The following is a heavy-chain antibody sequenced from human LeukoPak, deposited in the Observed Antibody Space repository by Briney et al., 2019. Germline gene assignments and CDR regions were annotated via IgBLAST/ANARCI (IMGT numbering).Heavy chain of an antibody. J-gene: IGHJ6*03. Sequence: ASVKVSCKASGGTFSSYAISWLRQAPGQGLEWMGGIIPIFGTANYAQKFQGRVTITTDESTSTAYMELSSLRSEDTAVYYCARDSGSYGASMDVRGKGTTVTVSS. CDR1: GGTFSSYA. CDR3: ARDSGSYGASMDV. V-gene: IGHV1-69*05. CDR2: IIPIFGTA. D-gene: IGHD3-10*01.